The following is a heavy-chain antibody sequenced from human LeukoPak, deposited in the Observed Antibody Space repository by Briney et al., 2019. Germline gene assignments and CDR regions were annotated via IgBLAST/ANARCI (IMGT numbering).Heavy chain of an antibody. Sequence: ISWVRQAPGQGXEWMGGISAYNGNTNYAQKLQGRVTMTTDTSTSTAYMELRSLRSDDTAMYYCARTTVTTVSKIDYWGQGTLVTVSS. D-gene: IGHD4-17*01. CDR2: ISAYNGNT. J-gene: IGHJ4*02. CDR3: ARTTVTTVSKIDY. V-gene: IGHV1-18*01.